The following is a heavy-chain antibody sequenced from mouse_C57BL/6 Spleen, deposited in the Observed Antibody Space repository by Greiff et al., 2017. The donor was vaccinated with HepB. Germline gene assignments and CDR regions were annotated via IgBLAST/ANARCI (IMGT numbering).Heavy chain of an antibody. J-gene: IGHJ2*01. CDR3: ARQAVVVHVDY. CDR1: GFTFSSYG. D-gene: IGHD1-1*01. V-gene: IGHV5-6*01. Sequence: EVQLQESGGDLVKPGGSLKLSCAASGFTFSSYGMSWVRQTPDKRLEWVATISSGGSYTYYPDSVKGRFTISRDNAKNTLYLQMSSMKSEDTAMYYCARQAVVVHVDYWGQGPTLTVSS. CDR2: ISSGGSYT.